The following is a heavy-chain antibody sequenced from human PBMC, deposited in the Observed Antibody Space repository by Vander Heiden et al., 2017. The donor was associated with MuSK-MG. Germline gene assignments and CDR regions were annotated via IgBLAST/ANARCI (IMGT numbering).Heavy chain of an antibody. CDR1: GFTFEDYA. Sequence: EVQLVESGGGLVQLGRSLRLSCTTSGFTFEDYAVTWFRQAPGKGLEWVGFIRGKAYGGTPDYAASVKGRFTISRDDSKSVAFLQMNSLTTEDTAMYFCAREVPMILSRRPPDYWGQGIPVTVSS. J-gene: IGHJ4*02. D-gene: IGHD3-16*01. V-gene: IGHV3-49*03. CDR3: AREVPMILSRRPPDY. CDR2: IRGKAYGGTP.